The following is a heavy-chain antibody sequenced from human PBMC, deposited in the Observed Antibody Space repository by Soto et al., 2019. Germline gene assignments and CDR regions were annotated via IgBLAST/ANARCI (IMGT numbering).Heavy chain of an antibody. Sequence: GGSLRLSCAASGFTFSSYSMNWVRQAPGKGLEWVSSISSSSSYIYYADSVKGRFTISRDNAKNSLYLQVNSLRAEDTAVYYCARRFWQQLSPDWFDPWGQGTLVTVSS. V-gene: IGHV3-21*01. CDR2: ISSSSSYI. CDR3: ARRFWQQLSPDWFDP. CDR1: GFTFSSYS. D-gene: IGHD6-13*01. J-gene: IGHJ5*02.